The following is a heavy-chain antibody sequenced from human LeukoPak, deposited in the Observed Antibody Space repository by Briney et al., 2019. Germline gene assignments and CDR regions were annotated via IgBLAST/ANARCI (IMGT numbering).Heavy chain of an antibody. CDR2: IYYSGST. CDR1: GFTFSNSW. J-gene: IGHJ6*02. V-gene: IGHV4-39*07. Sequence: GSLRLSCAASGFTFSNSWMHWVRHVPGKGLEWIGSIYYSGSTYYNPSLKSRVTISVDTSKNQFSLKLSSVTAADTAVYYCARDSRVVTYYYYGMDGWGQGTTVTVSS. D-gene: IGHD4-23*01. CDR3: ARDSRVVTYYYYGMDG.